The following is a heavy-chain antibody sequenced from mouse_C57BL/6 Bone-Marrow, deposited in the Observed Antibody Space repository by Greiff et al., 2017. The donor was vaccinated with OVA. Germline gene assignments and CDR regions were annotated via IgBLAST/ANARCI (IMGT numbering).Heavy chain of an antibody. CDR2: ISSGGDYI. CDR3: TRTGKNWPFDD. V-gene: IGHV5-9-1*02. Sequence: EVKLVESGEGLVKPGGSLKLSCAASGFTFSSYAMSWVRQTPEKRLEWVAYISSGGDYIYYADTVKGRFTISRDNARNTLYLQMSSLKSEDTAMYYCTRTGKNWPFDDWGQGTTLTVSS. D-gene: IGHD4-1*01. CDR1: GFTFSSYA. J-gene: IGHJ2*01.